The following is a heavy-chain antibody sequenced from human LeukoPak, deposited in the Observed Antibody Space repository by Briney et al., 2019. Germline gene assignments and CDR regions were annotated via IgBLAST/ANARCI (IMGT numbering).Heavy chain of an antibody. D-gene: IGHD3-3*01. Sequence: GGSLRLSCAASGFTFSDYAMHWVRQAPGKGLEWVAVLSYGGTNKYYADSVKGRFTISRDNSKNTMFLQMNSLGAEDTAVYHCARDRSGYANDAFDFWGQGTMVTVSS. J-gene: IGHJ3*01. V-gene: IGHV3-30-3*01. CDR2: LSYGGTNK. CDR1: GFTFSDYA. CDR3: ARDRSGYANDAFDF.